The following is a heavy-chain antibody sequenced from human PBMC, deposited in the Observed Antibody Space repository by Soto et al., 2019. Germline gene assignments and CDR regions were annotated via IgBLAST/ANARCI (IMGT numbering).Heavy chain of an antibody. CDR3: AKAVGYCSSSSCRDYYYYYGMDV. D-gene: IGHD2-2*01. V-gene: IGHV3-30*18. J-gene: IGHJ6*02. CDR1: GFTLSSYG. Sequence: PGGSLRLSCAASGFTLSSYGMHWVRQAPGKGLEWVAVISYDGSNKYYGDSVKGRFTISRDNSKNTLYLQMNSLRAEDTAVYYCAKAVGYCSSSSCRDYYYYYGMDVWGQGTTVTVSS. CDR2: ISYDGSNK.